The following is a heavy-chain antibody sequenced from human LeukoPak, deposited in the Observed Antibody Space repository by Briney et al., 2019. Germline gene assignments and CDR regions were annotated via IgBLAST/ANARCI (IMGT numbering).Heavy chain of an antibody. CDR3: AKDRHYDFWSGYSTDY. CDR2: INPNSGGT. CDR1: GYTFTGYY. V-gene: IGHV1-2*06. D-gene: IGHD3-3*01. Sequence: ASVKVSCKASGYTFTGYYMHWVRQAPGQGLEWMGRINPNSGGTNYAQKFQGRVTMTRDTSISTAYMELSRLRSDDTAVYYCAKDRHYDFWSGYSTDYWGQGTLVTVSS. J-gene: IGHJ4*02.